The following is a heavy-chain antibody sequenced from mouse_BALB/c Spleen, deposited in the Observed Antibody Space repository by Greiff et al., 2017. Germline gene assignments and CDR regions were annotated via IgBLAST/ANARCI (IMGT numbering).Heavy chain of an antibody. J-gene: IGHJ4*01. CDR3: ARRRHYAMDY. V-gene: IGHV5-9-4*01. Sequence: EVKLMESGGGLVKPGGSLKLSCAASGFTFSSYAMSWVRQSPEKRLEWVAEISSGGSYTYYPDTVTGRFTISRDNAKNTLYLEMSSLRSEDTAMYYCARRRHYAMDYWGQGTSVTVSS. CDR1: GFTFSSYA. CDR2: ISSGGSYT.